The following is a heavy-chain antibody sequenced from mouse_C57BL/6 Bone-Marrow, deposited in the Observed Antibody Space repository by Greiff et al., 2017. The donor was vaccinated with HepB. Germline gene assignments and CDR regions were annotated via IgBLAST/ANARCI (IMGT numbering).Heavy chain of an antibody. J-gene: IGHJ3*01. CDR2: INPGSGGT. D-gene: IGHD1-1*01. CDR3: ARRGYYGFAWFAY. Sequence: VQLQQSGAELVRPGPSVKVSCKASGYAFTNYLIEWVKQRPGQGLEWIGVINPGSGGTNYNEKFKGKATLTADKSSSTAYMQLSSLTSEDSAVYFCARRGYYGFAWFAYWGQGTLVTVSA. CDR1: GYAFTNYL. V-gene: IGHV1-54*01.